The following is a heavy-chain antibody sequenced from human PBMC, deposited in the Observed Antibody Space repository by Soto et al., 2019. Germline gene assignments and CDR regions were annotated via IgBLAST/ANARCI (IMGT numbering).Heavy chain of an antibody. J-gene: IGHJ6*02. Sequence: SETLSLTCTVSGGSISSGGYYWSWIRQHPGKGLEWIGYIYYSGSTYYNPSLKSRVTISVDTSKNQFSLKLSSVTAADTAVYYCARDSSTTMDVWGQGTTVTVSS. V-gene: IGHV4-31*03. CDR2: IYYSGST. D-gene: IGHD1-26*01. CDR1: GGSISSGGYY. CDR3: ARDSSTTMDV.